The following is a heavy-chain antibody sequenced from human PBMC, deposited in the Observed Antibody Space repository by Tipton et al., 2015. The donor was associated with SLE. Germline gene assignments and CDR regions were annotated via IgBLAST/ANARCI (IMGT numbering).Heavy chain of an antibody. J-gene: IGHJ6*02. Sequence: TLSLTCDVYGGSFSGYYWSWIRQTPGKGREWVGEINNSGSINYNPSPRSRVSISIDTSSNQFFLKLSSVTAADTAEYFCSTHLRAYGDSTSVGVWGQGTTVIVSS. CDR1: GGSFSGYY. CDR2: INNSGSI. CDR3: STHLRAYGDSTSVGV. D-gene: IGHD4-17*01. V-gene: IGHV4-34*01.